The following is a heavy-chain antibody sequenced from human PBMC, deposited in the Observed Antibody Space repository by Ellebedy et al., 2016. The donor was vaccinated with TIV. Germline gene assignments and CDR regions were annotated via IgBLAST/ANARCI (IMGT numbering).Heavy chain of an antibody. V-gene: IGHV3-48*04. CDR3: VRDGHAFDI. CDR1: GFTFSSYG. CDR2: ISTTISTI. Sequence: PGGSLRLSCAASGFTFSSYGMIWVRQAPGKGLEWVSYISTTISTIYYTDSVKGRFTISRDNAKSSLYLQMNSLRADDTAVYYCVRDGHAFDIWGQGAMVTVSS. J-gene: IGHJ3*02.